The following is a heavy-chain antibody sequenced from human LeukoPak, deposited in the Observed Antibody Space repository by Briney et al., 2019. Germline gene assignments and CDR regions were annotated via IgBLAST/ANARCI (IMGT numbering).Heavy chain of an antibody. J-gene: IGHJ6*02. V-gene: IGHV3-30-3*01. CDR2: ISYDGSNK. Sequence: PGGSLRLSCAASGFTFSSYAMHWVRQAPGKGLEWVAVISYDGSNKYYADSVKGRFTISRDNSKNTLYLQMNSLRAEDTAVYYCAREAYSSSWSYYYYGMDVWGQGTTVTVSS. CDR1: GFTFSSYA. D-gene: IGHD6-13*01. CDR3: AREAYSSSWSYYYYGMDV.